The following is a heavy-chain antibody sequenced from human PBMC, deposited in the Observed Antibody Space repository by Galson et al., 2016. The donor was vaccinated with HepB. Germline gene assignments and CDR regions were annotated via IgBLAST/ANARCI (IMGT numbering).Heavy chain of an antibody. CDR1: GFTVSNNY. V-gene: IGHV3-53*01. CDR2: IYSGGST. CDR3: ARNKATARVWGHYYYYMDV. Sequence: SLRLSCAASGFTVSNNYLSWVRQAPGKGLEWVSVIYSGGSTYYADSVRGRFTISRDNSNNILYLQMNSLRAEDTAVYYCARNKATARVWGHYYYYMDVWGKGTTVTVSS. D-gene: IGHD3-16*01. J-gene: IGHJ6*03.